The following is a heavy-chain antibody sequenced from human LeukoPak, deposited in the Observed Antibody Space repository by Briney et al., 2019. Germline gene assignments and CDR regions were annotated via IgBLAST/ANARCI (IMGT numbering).Heavy chain of an antibody. CDR2: ISGSGGST. V-gene: IGHV3-23*01. D-gene: IGHD6-13*01. CDR1: GFTFSSYA. J-gene: IGHJ4*02. Sequence: PGGSLRLSCAASGFTFSSYAMSWVRQAPGKGLEWVSAISGSGGSTYYADSVKGRFTISRDNSKNTLYLQMNSLRAEDTAVYYCAKEPPLEGYSSSWYDYWGQGTLVTVSS. CDR3: AKEPPLEGYSSSWYDY.